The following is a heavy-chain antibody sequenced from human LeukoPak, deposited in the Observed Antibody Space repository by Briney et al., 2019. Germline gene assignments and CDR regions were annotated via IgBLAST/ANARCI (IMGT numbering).Heavy chain of an antibody. Sequence: ASVKVSCKASGYTFTSYGISWVRQAPGQGLEWMGWISAYNGNTNYAQKLQGRVTMTTDTSTSTAYMELRSLRSDDTAVYYCARGYCSGGSCYTNWFDPWGRGTLVTVSS. CDR1: GYTFTSYG. J-gene: IGHJ5*02. CDR3: ARGYCSGGSCYTNWFDP. CDR2: ISAYNGNT. V-gene: IGHV1-18*01. D-gene: IGHD2-15*01.